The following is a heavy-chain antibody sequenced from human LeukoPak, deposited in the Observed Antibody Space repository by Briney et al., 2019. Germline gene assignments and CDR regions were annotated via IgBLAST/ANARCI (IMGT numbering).Heavy chain of an antibody. D-gene: IGHD1-26*01. Sequence: PSETLSLTCAVSGYSISIGYYWGWIRQPPGKGLECIGSIYHTGSTSYRPSLESRVTISVDTSKNQFSLNLSSVTAADTAVYYCARVSRTTSYSMENYFDYWGQGILVTVSS. CDR2: IYHTGST. CDR3: ARVSRTTSYSMENYFDY. CDR1: GYSISIGYY. V-gene: IGHV4-38-2*01. J-gene: IGHJ4*02.